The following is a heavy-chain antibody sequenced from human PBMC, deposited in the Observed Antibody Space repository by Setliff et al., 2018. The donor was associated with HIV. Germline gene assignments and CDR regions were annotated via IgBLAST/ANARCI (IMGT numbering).Heavy chain of an antibody. CDR2: VNPKFGST. V-gene: IGHV1-2*02. CDR3: ARDLSTHWSGYSLGF. D-gene: IGHD3-3*01. J-gene: IGHJ4*02. CDR1: GYTFTDYY. Sequence: ASVKVSCKASGYTFTDYYFHWVRQAPGQGLEWMGWVNPKFGSTLYAQKFRGRVTMTRDMSINTVYLELSSLSSDDTAVYYCARDLSTHWSGYSLGFWGPGTLVTVSS.